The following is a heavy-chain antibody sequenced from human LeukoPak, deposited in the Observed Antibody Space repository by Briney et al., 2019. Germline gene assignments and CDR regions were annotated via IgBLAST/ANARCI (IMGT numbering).Heavy chain of an antibody. CDR3: AVGDFWSGYYFY. V-gene: IGHV4-59*01. CDR2: TYYSGST. CDR1: GGSISSYY. Sequence: SETLSLTCTVSGGSISSYYWSWIRQPPGKGLEWIGYTYYSGSTNYNPSLKSRVTISVDTSKNQFSLKLSSVTAADTAVYYCAVGDFWSGYYFYWGQGTLVTVSS. D-gene: IGHD3-3*01. J-gene: IGHJ4*02.